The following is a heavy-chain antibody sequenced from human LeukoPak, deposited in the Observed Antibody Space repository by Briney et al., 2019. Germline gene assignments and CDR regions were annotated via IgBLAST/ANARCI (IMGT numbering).Heavy chain of an antibody. J-gene: IGHJ4*02. D-gene: IGHD3-3*01. Sequence: PSQTLSLTCTVSGGSISSGSYYWSWIRQPAGKGLEWTGRIYTSGSTNYNPSLKSRVTISVDTSKNQFSLKLSSVTAADTAVYYCARDLGFLEWWGQGTLVTVSS. CDR3: ARDLGFLEW. CDR1: GGSISSGSYY. V-gene: IGHV4-61*02. CDR2: IYTSGST.